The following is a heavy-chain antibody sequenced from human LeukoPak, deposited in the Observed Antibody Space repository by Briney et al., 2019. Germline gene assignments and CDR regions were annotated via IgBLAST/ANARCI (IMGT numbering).Heavy chain of an antibody. Sequence: PGGSLRLSCAASGVIFNQYWMSWVRQAPGRGLEWVANIDQDGSEKHYVDSVKGRFTISRDNARNSLYLQMNSLRAEDTAVYYCARLADSSTDAFDIWGQGTMVTVSS. V-gene: IGHV3-7*01. J-gene: IGHJ3*02. CDR3: ARLADSSTDAFDI. CDR2: IDQDGSEK. D-gene: IGHD6-13*01. CDR1: GVIFNQYW.